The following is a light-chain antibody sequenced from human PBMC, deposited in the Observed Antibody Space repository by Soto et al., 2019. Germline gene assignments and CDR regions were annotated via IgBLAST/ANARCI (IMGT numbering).Light chain of an antibody. CDR3: QQYDSFSLT. J-gene: IGKJ4*01. Sequence: DIQMTQSPSTLSESVGDRVTITCRASQSISSWLAWYQQKPGKAPKLLIYKASSLESGGPSRFSGSGSGTEFTLTISSLQPDDFATYYCQQYDSFSLTFGGGTKVEIK. CDR1: QSISSW. CDR2: KAS. V-gene: IGKV1-5*03.